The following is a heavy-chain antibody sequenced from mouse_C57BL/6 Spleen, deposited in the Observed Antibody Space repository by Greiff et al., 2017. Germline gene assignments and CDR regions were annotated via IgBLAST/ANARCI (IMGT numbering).Heavy chain of an antibody. CDR2: ISGGGGNT. Sequence: EVKLMESGGGLVKPGGSLKLSCAASGFTFSSYTMSWVRQTPEKRLEWVATISGGGGNTYYPDSVKGRFTISRDNAKNTLYLQMSSLRSEDTALYYCARMGFYYAMDYWGQGTSVTVSS. CDR3: ARMGFYYAMDY. V-gene: IGHV5-9*01. CDR1: GFTFSSYT. J-gene: IGHJ4*01.